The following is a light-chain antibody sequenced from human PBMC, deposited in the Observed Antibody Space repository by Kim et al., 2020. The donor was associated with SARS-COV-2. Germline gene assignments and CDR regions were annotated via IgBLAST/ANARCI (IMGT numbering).Light chain of an antibody. CDR1: QSLVRSDGDTY. CDR2: NAS. V-gene: IGKV2-30*02. CDR3: MQGTHWPPYT. Sequence: VMNQYPLSLSVTLGQSASISCRSSQSLVRSDGDTYLNWFQQRPGQSPRRLIYNASKRHSGVPDRFSGSGSDTYFTLKISRVEADDVGVYYCMQGTHWPPYTFGQGTKLEI. J-gene: IGKJ2*01.